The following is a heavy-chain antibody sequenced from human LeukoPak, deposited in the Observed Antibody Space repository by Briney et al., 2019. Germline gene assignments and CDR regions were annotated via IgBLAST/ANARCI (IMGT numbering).Heavy chain of an antibody. J-gene: IGHJ4*02. V-gene: IGHV3-7*01. CDR2: IKNDGSDK. Sequence: PGGSLRLSCAASGLTFSNYWMSWVRQAPGKGLEWVADIKNDGSDKYYVDSVKGRFTISRDNAENSLFLQMNSLRAEDTAVYYCAALWEGGYWGQGTLVTVSS. CDR1: GLTFSNYW. D-gene: IGHD3-16*01. CDR3: AALWEGGY.